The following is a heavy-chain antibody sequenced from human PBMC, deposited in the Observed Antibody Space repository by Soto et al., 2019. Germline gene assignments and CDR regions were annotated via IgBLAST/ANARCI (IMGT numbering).Heavy chain of an antibody. V-gene: IGHV3-48*02. CDR2: ISSSSSTI. D-gene: IGHD6-19*01. Sequence: EVQLVESGGGLVQPGGSLRLSCEASGLTFSSYSMNWVRQAPGKGLEWVSYISSSSSTIYYADSVKGRFTISRDNGKNSLYLQMNILRDEDTAVYYCANQWPPTDWFDPWGQGTLVTVSS. J-gene: IGHJ5*02. CDR1: GLTFSSYS. CDR3: ANQWPPTDWFDP.